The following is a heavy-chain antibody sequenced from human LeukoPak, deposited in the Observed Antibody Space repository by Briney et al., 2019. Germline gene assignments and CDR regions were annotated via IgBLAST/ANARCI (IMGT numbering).Heavy chain of an antibody. CDR3: AKGPNFGSWRAVHY. Sequence: LAGGSLRLSCAASGFTVSSNYMTWVRQAPGKGLEWVSILYSAGSAYYADSVRGRFTISRGNSKNTLYLQMNSLRTDDTAIYYCAKGPNFGSWRAVHYWGQGSLVTVSS. CDR2: LYSAGSA. J-gene: IGHJ4*02. D-gene: IGHD3-10*01. V-gene: IGHV3-53*01. CDR1: GFTVSSNY.